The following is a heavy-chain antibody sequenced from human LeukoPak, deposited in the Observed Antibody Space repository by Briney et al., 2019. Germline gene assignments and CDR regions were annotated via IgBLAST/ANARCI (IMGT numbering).Heavy chain of an antibody. CDR3: ARDMYYGDYEIDY. J-gene: IGHJ4*02. V-gene: IGHV3-48*02. CDR1: GLSFSSNN. Sequence: GGSLSLSRSAAGLSFSSNNMNSVRHAPGEWLEWGLYITSSTRTISPADSVKGRFNISRDNAKNSLFLQMNSLRDGDTAVYYCARDMYYGDYEIDYWGQGTLVTVS. D-gene: IGHD4-17*01. CDR2: ITSSTRTI.